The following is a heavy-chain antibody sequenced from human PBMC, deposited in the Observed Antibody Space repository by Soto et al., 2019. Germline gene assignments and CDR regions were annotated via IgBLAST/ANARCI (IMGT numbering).Heavy chain of an antibody. CDR2: IIPLLNTP. D-gene: IGHD6-6*01. V-gene: IGHV1-69*01. CDR1: GGTFSSYA. CDR3: ARESSSPNYYYYGMDV. Sequence: QVQLVQSGAEVKKPGSSVKVSCRASGGTFSSYAVSWVRQAPGQGLEWMGVIIPLLNTPKYVEKFQGRVTITADASATTAYLELSSLTSEGTAVYYCARESSSPNYYYYGMDVWGQGTTVTVSS. J-gene: IGHJ6*02.